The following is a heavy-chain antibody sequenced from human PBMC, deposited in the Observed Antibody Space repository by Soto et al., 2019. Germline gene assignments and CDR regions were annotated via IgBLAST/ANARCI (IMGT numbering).Heavy chain of an antibody. CDR2: IKSKTDGGTT. Sequence: GGSLRLSCAASGFTFSNAWMSWVRQAPGKGLEWVGRIKSKTDGGTTDYAAPVKGRFTISRDDSKNTLYLQMSSLKTEDTAVYYCTTLVAARPEDYWGQGTLVTVSS. J-gene: IGHJ4*02. V-gene: IGHV3-15*01. CDR1: GFTFSNAW. D-gene: IGHD6-6*01. CDR3: TTLVAARPEDY.